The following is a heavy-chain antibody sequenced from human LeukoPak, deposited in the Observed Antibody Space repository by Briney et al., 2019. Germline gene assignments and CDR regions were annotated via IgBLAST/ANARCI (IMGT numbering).Heavy chain of an antibody. J-gene: IGHJ6*03. CDR3: ARGIPPPYCSSTSCYRGGGYYYYMDV. Sequence: SETLSLTCTVSGGSISSYYWSWIRQPAGKGLEWIGRIYTSGSTNYNPSLKSRVTISVDTSKNQFSLKLSSVTAADTAVYYCARGIPPPYCSSTSCYRGGGYYYYMDVWGKGTTVTVSS. D-gene: IGHD2-2*02. V-gene: IGHV4-4*07. CDR2: IYTSGST. CDR1: GGSISSYY.